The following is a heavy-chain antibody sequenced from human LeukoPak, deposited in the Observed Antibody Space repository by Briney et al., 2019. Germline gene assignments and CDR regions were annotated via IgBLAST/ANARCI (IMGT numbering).Heavy chain of an antibody. J-gene: IGHJ4*02. CDR1: GFTFSSYA. D-gene: IGHD1-26*01. Sequence: PGGSLRLSCAASGFTFSSYAMHWVRQAPGKGLEWVAVISYDGSNKYYADSVKGRFTISRDNSKNTLYLQMNSLRAEDTAVYYCAREGGSGSYYYFDYWGQGTLVTVSS. CDR2: ISYDGSNK. CDR3: AREGGSGSYYYFDY. V-gene: IGHV3-30-3*01.